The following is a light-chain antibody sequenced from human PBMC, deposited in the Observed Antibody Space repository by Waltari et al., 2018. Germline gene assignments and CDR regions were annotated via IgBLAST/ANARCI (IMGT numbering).Light chain of an antibody. J-gene: IGKJ1*01. CDR3: QKYGSLPAT. Sequence: EIMLTQSPGTLSLSPGERATLSCRASQSISRFLAWYQQIPGQAPRLLIYDASTRATGIPDRFSGSVSGTDFSLIISRLEPEDIAVYYCQKYGSLPATFGHGTKVEIK. CDR2: DAS. CDR1: QSISRF. V-gene: IGKV3-20*01.